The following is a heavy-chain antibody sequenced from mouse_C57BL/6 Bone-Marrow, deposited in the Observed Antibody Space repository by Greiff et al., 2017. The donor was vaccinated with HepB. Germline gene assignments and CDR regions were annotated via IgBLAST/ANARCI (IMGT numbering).Heavy chain of an antibody. CDR2: IDPNSGGT. V-gene: IGHV1-72*01. Sequence: QVQLQQPGAELVKPGASVKLSCKASGYTFTSYWMHWVKQRPGRGLEWIGRIDPNSGGTKYNEKFKSKATLTVDKPSSTAYMQLSRLTSEDSAVYYCARRRPVYSRGYFDYWGQGTTLTVSS. CDR1: GYTFTSYW. D-gene: IGHD1-1*01. CDR3: ARRRPVYSRGYFDY. J-gene: IGHJ2*01.